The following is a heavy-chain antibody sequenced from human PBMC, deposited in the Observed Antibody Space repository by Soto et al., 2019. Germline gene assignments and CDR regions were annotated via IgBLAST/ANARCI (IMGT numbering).Heavy chain of an antibody. CDR1: GFTFSSYS. CDR2: IDSSRSST. CDR3: VKGEFYYDSSAYYPFDY. V-gene: IGHV3-48*04. Sequence: GGSLRLSCAASGFTFSSYSMNWVRQAPGKGLEWVSHIDSSRSSTTYADSVKGRFTISRDNAKNTLYLQMNSLRAEDTAVYYCVKGEFYYDSSAYYPFDYWGQGTLVTVSS. D-gene: IGHD3-22*01. J-gene: IGHJ4*02.